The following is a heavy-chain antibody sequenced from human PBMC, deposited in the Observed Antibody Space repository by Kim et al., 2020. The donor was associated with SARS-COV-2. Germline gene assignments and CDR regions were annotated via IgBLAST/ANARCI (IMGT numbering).Heavy chain of an antibody. J-gene: IGHJ6*02. CDR3: ARLPPIGYSSSWYEVYGAYYYGMDV. CDR1: GGSISSSSYY. D-gene: IGHD6-13*01. V-gene: IGHV4-39*01. Sequence: SETLSLTCTVSGGSISSSSYYWGWIRQPPGKGLEWIGSIYYSGSTYYNPSLKSRVTISIDTSKNEFSLKLSSVTAADTAVYYCARLPPIGYSSSWYEVYGAYYYGMDVWGQGTTVTVSS. CDR2: IYYSGST.